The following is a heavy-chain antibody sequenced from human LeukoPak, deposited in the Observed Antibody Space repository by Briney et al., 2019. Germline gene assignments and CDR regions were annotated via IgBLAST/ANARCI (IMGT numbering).Heavy chain of an antibody. Sequence: ASVKVSCNASGYTFTSYGISWVRQAPGQGLEWMGWISAYNGNTNYAQKLQGRVTMTTDTSTSTAYMELRSLRSDDTAVYYCARGPYCSSTSCYTTSYYYYMDVWGKGTTGTVS. CDR2: ISAYNGNT. CDR3: ARGPYCSSTSCYTTSYYYYMDV. D-gene: IGHD2-2*02. J-gene: IGHJ6*03. CDR1: GYTFTSYG. V-gene: IGHV1-18*01.